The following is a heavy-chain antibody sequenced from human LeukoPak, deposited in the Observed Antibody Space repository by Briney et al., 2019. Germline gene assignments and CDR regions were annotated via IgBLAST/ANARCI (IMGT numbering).Heavy chain of an antibody. J-gene: IGHJ4*02. CDR2: VHYTGKT. V-gene: IGHV4-59*01. Sequence: PSETLSLTCTVSGDSISSSYWSWIRQPPGKRLEWVGYVHYTGKTNYNPSLSNRATISVDMSKNQFSLTLTSVTLADTALYYCARGYYDRSGSSNPFDSWGQGTLVTVSA. D-gene: IGHD3-22*01. CDR3: ARGYYDRSGSSNPFDS. CDR1: GDSISSSY.